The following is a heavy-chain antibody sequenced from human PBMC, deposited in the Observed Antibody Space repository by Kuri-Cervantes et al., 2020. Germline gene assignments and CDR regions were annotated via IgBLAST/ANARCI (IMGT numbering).Heavy chain of an antibody. V-gene: IGHV3-19*01. CDR2: VSWNGSRT. J-gene: IGHJ6*02. CDR3: ARDAHGGYYPLYYYYYGMDV. CDR1: GFTFSNSD. Sequence: LSLTCAASGFTFSNSDMNWVRQAPGKGLEWVSGVSWNGSRTHYADSVKGRFIISRDNSRNFLYQQMNSLRAEDTAVYYCARDAHGGYYPLYYYYYGMDVWGQGTTVTVS. D-gene: IGHD1-26*01.